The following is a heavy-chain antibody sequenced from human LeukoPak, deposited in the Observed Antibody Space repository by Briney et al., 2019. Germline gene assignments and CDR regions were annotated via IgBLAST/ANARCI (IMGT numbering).Heavy chain of an antibody. CDR1: GYTFTSYG. CDR2: ISAYNGNT. D-gene: IGHD2-8*02. CDR3: ARVLVVLGWDAFDI. J-gene: IGHJ3*02. V-gene: IGHV1-18*01. Sequence: ASVKVSCKASGYTFTSYGISWVRQAPGQGLEWMGWISAYNGNTNYAQKLQGRVTMTTDTSTSTAYIELRSLRSDDTAVYYCARVLVVLGWDAFDIWGQGTMVTVSS.